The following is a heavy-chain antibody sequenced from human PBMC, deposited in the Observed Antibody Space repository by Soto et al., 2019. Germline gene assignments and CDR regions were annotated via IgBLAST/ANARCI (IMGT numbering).Heavy chain of an antibody. D-gene: IGHD6-13*01. CDR3: ARDGSSSWYYFDY. CDR1: GFTFSSYW. V-gene: IGHV3-7*05. CDR2: IKQDGSEK. J-gene: IGHJ4*02. Sequence: GGSLRLSCAASGFTFSSYWMSWVRQAPGKGLEWVANIKQDGSEKYYVDSVKGRFTTSRDNAKNSLYLQMNSLRAEDTAVYYCARDGSSSWYYFDYWGQGTLVTVSS.